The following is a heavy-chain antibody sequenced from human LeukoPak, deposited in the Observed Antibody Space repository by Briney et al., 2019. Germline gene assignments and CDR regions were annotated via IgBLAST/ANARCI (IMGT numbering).Heavy chain of an antibody. J-gene: IGHJ6*03. CDR1: GCTFSSYA. CDR2: IIPIFGTA. CDR3: ARAPYSSGGSTNYYYYYHMDV. D-gene: IGHD6-19*01. V-gene: IGHV1-69*13. Sequence: ASVKVSCKATGCTFSSYAISWVRQAPGQGLEWMGGIIPIFGTANYAQKFQGRVTITADEYTSTAYMELSSLRSEDTAMYYCARAPYSSGGSTNYYYYYHMDVWGKGTTVTVSS.